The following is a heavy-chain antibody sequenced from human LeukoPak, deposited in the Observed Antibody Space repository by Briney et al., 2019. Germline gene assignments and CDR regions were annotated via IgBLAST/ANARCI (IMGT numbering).Heavy chain of an antibody. CDR1: GYTFTSYY. CDR3: ARHTSPTFDY. D-gene: IGHD2-2*01. J-gene: IGHJ4*02. Sequence: ASVKVSCKASGYTFTSYYMHWVRQAPGQGLEWMGIINPSGGSTSYAQKFQGRVTITRDTAINTAYMELSSLRSEDTAVYYCARHTSPTFDYWGQGTLVTVSS. V-gene: IGHV1-46*01. CDR2: INPSGGST.